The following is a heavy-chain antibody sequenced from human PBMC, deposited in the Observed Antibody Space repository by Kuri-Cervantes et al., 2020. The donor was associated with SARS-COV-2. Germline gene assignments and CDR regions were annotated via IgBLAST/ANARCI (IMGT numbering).Heavy chain of an antibody. CDR3: ARDLHCSSTSCYSPWFDP. D-gene: IGHD2-2*01. Sequence: ETLSLTCAASGFTFSSYSMNWVRQAPGKGLEWVSSISSSSSYIYYADSVKGRFTISRDNSKNTLYLRMNSLRAEDTAVYYCARDLHCSSTSCYSPWFDPWGQGTLVTVSS. V-gene: IGHV3-21*01. J-gene: IGHJ5*02. CDR1: GFTFSSYS. CDR2: ISSSSSYI.